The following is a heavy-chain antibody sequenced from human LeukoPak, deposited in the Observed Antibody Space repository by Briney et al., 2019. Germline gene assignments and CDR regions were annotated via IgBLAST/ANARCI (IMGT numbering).Heavy chain of an antibody. J-gene: IGHJ4*02. Sequence: GRSLRLSCAASGFTFDDYAMHWVRQAPGKGLEWVSGISWNSGSIGYADSVKGRFTISRDNAKNSLYLQMNSLRAEDTALYYCAKGADYGGNFAFDYWGQGTLVTVSS. V-gene: IGHV3-9*01. D-gene: IGHD4-23*01. CDR2: ISWNSGSI. CDR1: GFTFDDYA. CDR3: AKGADYGGNFAFDY.